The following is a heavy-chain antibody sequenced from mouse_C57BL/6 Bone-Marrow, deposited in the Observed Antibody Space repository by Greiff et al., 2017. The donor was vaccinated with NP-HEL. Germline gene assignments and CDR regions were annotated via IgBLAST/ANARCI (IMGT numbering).Heavy chain of an antibody. J-gene: IGHJ1*03. CDR3: ARQGCDWDFDV. CDR1: GFTFSSYG. CDR2: ISSGGSYT. Sequence: EVHLVESGGDLVKPGGSLKLSCAASGFTFSSYGMSWVRQTPDKRLEWVATISSGGSYTYYPDSVKGRFTISRDNANNTLYLQMSSLTSEDTAMYYCARQGCDWDFDVWGTGTAVTVSS. V-gene: IGHV5-6*01.